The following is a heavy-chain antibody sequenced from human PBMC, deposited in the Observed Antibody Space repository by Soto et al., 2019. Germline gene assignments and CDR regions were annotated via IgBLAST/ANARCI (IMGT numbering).Heavy chain of an antibody. CDR2: INAGNGNT. D-gene: IGHD3-3*01. Sequence: ASVKVSCKASGYTFTSYAMHWVRQAPGQRIEWMGWINAGNGNTKYSQKFQGRVTITRDTSASTAYMELSSLRSEDTAVYYCAGAGDFWSGYNYYYYYYMDVWGKGTTVTVSS. V-gene: IGHV1-3*01. CDR1: GYTFTSYA. CDR3: AGAGDFWSGYNYYYYYYMDV. J-gene: IGHJ6*03.